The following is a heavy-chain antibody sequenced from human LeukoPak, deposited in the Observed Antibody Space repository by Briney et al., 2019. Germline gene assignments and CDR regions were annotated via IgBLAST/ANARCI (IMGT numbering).Heavy chain of an antibody. CDR3: AREAYCGGDCYLDAFDI. V-gene: IGHV5-51*01. CDR1: GYSFTSYW. CDR2: IYPGDSDT. D-gene: IGHD2-21*02. J-gene: IGHJ3*02. Sequence: GESLKISCKGSGYSFTSYWIGWVRQMPGKGLEWMGIIYPGDSDTRYSPSFQGQVTISADKSISTAYLQWSSLKASDTAMYYCAREAYCGGDCYLDAFDIRGQGTMVTVSS.